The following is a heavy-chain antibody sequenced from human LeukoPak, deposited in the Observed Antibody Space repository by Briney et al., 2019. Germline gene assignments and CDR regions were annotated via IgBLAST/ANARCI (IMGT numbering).Heavy chain of an antibody. CDR3: AKDGGGSYFLNYFDY. CDR1: GYTFTSYY. D-gene: IGHD1-26*01. J-gene: IGHJ4*02. CDR2: ISAYNGNT. Sequence: ASVKVSCKASGYTFTSYYMHWVRQAPGQGLEWMGWISAYNGNTNYAQKLQGRVTMTTDTSTSTAYMELRSLRSDDTAVYYCAKDGGGSYFLNYFDYWGQGTLVTVSS. V-gene: IGHV1-18*04.